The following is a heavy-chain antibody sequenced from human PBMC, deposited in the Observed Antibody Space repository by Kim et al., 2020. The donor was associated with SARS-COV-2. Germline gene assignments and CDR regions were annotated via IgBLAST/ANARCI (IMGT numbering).Heavy chain of an antibody. CDR3: ARIKGVSSLWFGEGVGWFDP. Sequence: VSVKVSCKASGYTFGTYGINWVRQAPGQGVEWMGWISAYNGHTNYAQKFQGRLTLTTDKSTNTAYMELRSLRSDDTALYYCARIKGVSSLWFGEGVGWFDPWRRGTRHTVPS. V-gene: IGHV1-18*01. J-gene: IGHJ5*02. CDR1: GYTFGTYG. D-gene: IGHD3-10*01. CDR2: ISAYNGHT.